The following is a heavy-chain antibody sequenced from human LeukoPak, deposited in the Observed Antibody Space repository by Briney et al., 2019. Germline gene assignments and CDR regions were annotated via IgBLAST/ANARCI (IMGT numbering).Heavy chain of an antibody. Sequence: GGSLRLSCAASGVTFSSYAMSWVRQAPGKWLEWVSAISDSGGSTYYADSEQGRFTITRDNTKTTPYLLMNSLRAEDTAVFYCAKDSSSHLYYFGYWGQGTLVTVAS. CDR2: ISDSGGST. D-gene: IGHD6-13*01. CDR1: GVTFSSYA. J-gene: IGHJ4*02. CDR3: AKDSSSHLYYFGY. V-gene: IGHV3-23*01.